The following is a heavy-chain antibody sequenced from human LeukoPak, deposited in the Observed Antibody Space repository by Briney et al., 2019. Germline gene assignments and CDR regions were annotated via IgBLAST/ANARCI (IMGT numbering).Heavy chain of an antibody. V-gene: IGHV4-31*03. CDR1: GGSISSGGYH. D-gene: IGHD3-10*01. CDR2: IYYSGST. CDR3: ARGAGNFDL. Sequence: SETLSLNCTVSGGSISSGGYHWSWIRQHPGKGLEWIGYIYYSGSTYYNPSLKSRVTISLDTSKNQFSLKLSSVTAADTAVYYCARGAGNFDLWGRGTLVTVSS. J-gene: IGHJ2*01.